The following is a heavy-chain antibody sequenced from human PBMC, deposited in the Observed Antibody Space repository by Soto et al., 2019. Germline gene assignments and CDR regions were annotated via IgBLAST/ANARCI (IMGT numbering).Heavy chain of an antibody. CDR1: GGTFSSYT. CDR2: IIPILGIA. V-gene: IGHV1-69*02. CDR3: AWLGQQLGFDY. D-gene: IGHD6-13*01. J-gene: IGHJ4*02. Sequence: SVKVSCKASGGTFSSYTISWVRQAPGQGLEWMGRIIPILGIANYAQKFQGRVTITADTSTSTAYMELSSLRSEDTAVYYCAWLGQQLGFDYWGQGTLVTVSS.